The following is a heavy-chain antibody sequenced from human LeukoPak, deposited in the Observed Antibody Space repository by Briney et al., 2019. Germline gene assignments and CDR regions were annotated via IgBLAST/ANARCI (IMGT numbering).Heavy chain of an antibody. V-gene: IGHV3-23*01. Sequence: GGSLRLSCAASGFTFSSYAMTWVRQAPGKGLEWVSGISGSAGSTYYADSVKGRFTISRDNSKNTLHLQMNSLRAEDTAVYYCAKDRSRYDSSAYDFDYWGQGTLVTVSS. D-gene: IGHD3-22*01. CDR1: GFTFSSYA. CDR2: ISGSAGST. J-gene: IGHJ4*02. CDR3: AKDRSRYDSSAYDFDY.